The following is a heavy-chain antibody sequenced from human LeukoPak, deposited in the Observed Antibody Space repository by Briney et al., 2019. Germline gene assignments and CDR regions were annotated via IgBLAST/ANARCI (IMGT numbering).Heavy chain of an antibody. Sequence: PGGSLRLSCTASGFTFSSYSMHWVRQAPGKGLEWVAVVSYDGSNTFYADSVKGRFTISRGNSKNTLYLQVNSLRAEDTAVYYCAKLYGDYDYFDYWGQGTLVTVSS. J-gene: IGHJ4*02. CDR3: AKLYGDYDYFDY. CDR2: VSYDGSNT. CDR1: GFTFSSYS. D-gene: IGHD4-17*01. V-gene: IGHV3-30-3*02.